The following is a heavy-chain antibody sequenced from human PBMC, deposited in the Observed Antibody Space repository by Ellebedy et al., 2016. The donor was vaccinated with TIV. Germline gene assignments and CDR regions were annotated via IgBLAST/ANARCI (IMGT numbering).Heavy chain of an antibody. Sequence: GESLKISXAASGFTFRSYAMSWVRQAPGKGLEWVANIKQDGSLRYYVDSVRGRFTISRDNAQNSLYLQMNGLRAEDTAVYYCARWSLPFDYWGQGVLVTVSS. CDR3: ARWSLPFDY. CDR1: GFTFRSYA. D-gene: IGHD1-26*01. CDR2: IKQDGSLR. V-gene: IGHV3-7*03. J-gene: IGHJ4*02.